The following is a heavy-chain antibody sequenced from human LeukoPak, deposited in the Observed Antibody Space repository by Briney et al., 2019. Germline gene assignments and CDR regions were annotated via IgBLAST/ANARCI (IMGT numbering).Heavy chain of an antibody. CDR1: GFTFSDYY. Sequence: GGSLRLSCAASGFTFSDYYTSWIRQAPGKGLEWVSYISSSGSTIYYADSVKGRFTISRDNAKNSLYLQMNSLRAEDTAVYYCARKYYDSSGLQNWFDPWGQGTLVTVSS. D-gene: IGHD3-22*01. CDR2: ISSSGSTI. J-gene: IGHJ5*02. CDR3: ARKYYDSSGLQNWFDP. V-gene: IGHV3-11*04.